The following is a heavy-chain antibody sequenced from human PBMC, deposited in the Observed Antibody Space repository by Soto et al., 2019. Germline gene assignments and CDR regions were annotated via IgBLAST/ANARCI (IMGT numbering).Heavy chain of an antibody. V-gene: IGHV1-69*13. CDR1: GGTFSSYA. D-gene: IGHD5-12*01. CDR3: GAGMATITYYYSYGMDV. J-gene: IGHJ6*02. Sequence: ASVKVSCKASGGTFSSYAISWVGQAPGQGREWMGGIIPIFGTANYAQKFQGRVTITADESTSTAYMELSSLRSEDTAVYYCGAGMATITYYYSYGMDVWGQGTTVTVSS. CDR2: IIPIFGTA.